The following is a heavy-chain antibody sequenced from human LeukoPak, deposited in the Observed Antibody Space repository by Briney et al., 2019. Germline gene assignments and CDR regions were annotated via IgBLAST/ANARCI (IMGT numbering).Heavy chain of an antibody. CDR1: GFTFSSYA. V-gene: IGHV3-23*01. CDR2: ISGSGGST. Sequence: PGGSLRLSCAGSGFTFSSYAMSWVRQAPGKGREWVSAISGSGGSTYYADSVKGRLTISRDNSKNTLYLQMNSLRAEDTAVYYCAKEKSGSFDYWGQGTLVTVSS. J-gene: IGHJ4*02. CDR3: AKEKSGSFDY. D-gene: IGHD1-26*01.